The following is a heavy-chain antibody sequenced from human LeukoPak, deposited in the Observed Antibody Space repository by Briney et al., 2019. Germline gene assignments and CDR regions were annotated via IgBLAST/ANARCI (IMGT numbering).Heavy chain of an antibody. CDR1: GFTFSSYD. V-gene: IGHV3-13*01. Sequence: GGSLRLSCAASGFTFSSYDMHWVRQATGKGLEWVSAIGTAGDTYYPGSVKGRFTISGENAKNSLYLQMNSLRAGDTAVYYCARATYYYDSSGYYQGYYFDYWGQGTLVTVSS. CDR2: IGTAGDT. J-gene: IGHJ4*02. CDR3: ARATYYYDSSGYYQGYYFDY. D-gene: IGHD3-22*01.